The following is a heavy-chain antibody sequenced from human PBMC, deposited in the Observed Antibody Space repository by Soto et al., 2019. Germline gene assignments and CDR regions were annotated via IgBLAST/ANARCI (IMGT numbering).Heavy chain of an antibody. Sequence: ASVKVSCKASGYTFTSYDINWVRQATGQGLEWMGWMNPNSGNTGYAQKFQGRVTMTRNTSISTAYMELSSLRSEDTAVYYCARGTGAAGYYYYGMDVWGQGTTVTVSS. CDR3: ARGTGAAGYYYYGMDV. V-gene: IGHV1-8*01. J-gene: IGHJ6*02. CDR1: GYTFTSYD. D-gene: IGHD6-13*01. CDR2: MNPNSGNT.